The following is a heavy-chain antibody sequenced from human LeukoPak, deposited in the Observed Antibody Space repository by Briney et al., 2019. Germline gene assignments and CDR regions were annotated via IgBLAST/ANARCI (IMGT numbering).Heavy chain of an antibody. CDR3: ARNLWFGESSDASDM. D-gene: IGHD3-10*01. J-gene: IGHJ3*02. V-gene: IGHV1-2*02. CDR2: INPKSGGT. Sequence: ASVKVSCKASGYSFTGHYMHWVRQAPGQGLEWMGWINPKSGGTNYAQKFQGRATMTRDTSISTAYMDMSSLRSDDTAVYYCARNLWFGESSDASDMWGQGTMVTVSS. CDR1: GYSFTGHY.